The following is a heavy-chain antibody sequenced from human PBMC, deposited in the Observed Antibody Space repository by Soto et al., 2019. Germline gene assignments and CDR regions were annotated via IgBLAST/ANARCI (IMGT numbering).Heavy chain of an antibody. V-gene: IGHV3-66*02. CDR3: ARLLGVTAIDY. CDR1: GFTVSSNY. J-gene: IGHJ4*02. CDR2: IYSGGST. D-gene: IGHD2-21*02. Sequence: GGSLRLSCAASGFTVSSNYMSWVRQAPGKGLEWVSVIYSGGSTYYADSVKGRFTISRDNSKNTLYLQMNSLRAEDTAVYYCARLLGVTAIDYWGQGTLVTVSS.